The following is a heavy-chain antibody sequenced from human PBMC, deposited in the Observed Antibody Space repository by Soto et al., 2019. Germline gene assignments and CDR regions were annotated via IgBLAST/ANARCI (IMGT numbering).Heavy chain of an antibody. V-gene: IGHV1-3*05. Sequence: QVQLVQSGAEEKKPGASVKVSCKASGYTFTSYAMHWVRQAPGQRLEWMGWINAGNGNTKYSQKFQGRVTITRDTPASTANRELSSLRSEDTAIYYCARWPPGFDYWGQGTLVTVPS. CDR1: GYTFTSYA. CDR2: INAGNGNT. J-gene: IGHJ4*02. D-gene: IGHD7-27*01. CDR3: ARWPPGFDY.